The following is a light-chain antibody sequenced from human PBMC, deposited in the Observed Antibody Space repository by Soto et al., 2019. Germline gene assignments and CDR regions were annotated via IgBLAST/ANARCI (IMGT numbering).Light chain of an antibody. V-gene: IGLV2-23*02. CDR1: SSDVGNYNL. CDR3: CSYAGSTAL. J-gene: IGLJ2*01. Sequence: QPVLTQPASVSGSPGQSITISCTGTSSDVGNYNLVSWYQKVPGKVPKLIIYEVIQRPSGVSNRFSGSKSGNTASLPISGLQPEDEGDYYCCSYAGSTALFGGGTQLNVL. CDR2: EVI.